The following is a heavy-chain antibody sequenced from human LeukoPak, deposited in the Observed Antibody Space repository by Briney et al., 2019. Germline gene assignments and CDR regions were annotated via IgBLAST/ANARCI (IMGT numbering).Heavy chain of an antibody. CDR3: AKGLGDYDDFRLGY. V-gene: IGHV3-23*01. J-gene: IGHJ4*02. Sequence: PGGSLRLSCAASGFSFSNHAMSWVRQAPGKGLEWVSAISTTSGSTFYADSVKGRFTISRDNSKNTLYLQMNSLRSEDTAVYYCAKGLGDYDDFRLGYWGQGTLVTVSS. CDR2: ISTTSGST. D-gene: IGHD4-17*01. CDR1: GFSFSNHA.